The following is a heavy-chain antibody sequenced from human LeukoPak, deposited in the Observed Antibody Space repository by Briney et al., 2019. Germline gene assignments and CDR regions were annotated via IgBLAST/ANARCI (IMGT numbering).Heavy chain of an antibody. D-gene: IGHD2-2*01. CDR3: AKEAGCFSGSTSCSSYYFDY. V-gene: IGHV3-30*02. CDR1: GFTFSSYA. Sequence: GGSLRPSCAASGFTFSSYAMSWVRQAPGKGLEWVAFIRYDGSNKYYADSVKGRFTISRDNSKNTLYLQMNSLRAEDTAVYYCAKEAGCFSGSTSCSSYYFDYWGQGTLVTVSS. CDR2: IRYDGSNK. J-gene: IGHJ4*02.